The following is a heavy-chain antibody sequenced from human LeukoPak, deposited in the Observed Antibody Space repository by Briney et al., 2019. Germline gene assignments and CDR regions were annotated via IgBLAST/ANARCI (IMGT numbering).Heavy chain of an antibody. CDR2: ISDSGST. Sequence: SETLSLTCTVSGGSMNNYYWSWIRQAPGKGLEWIGYISDSGSTNYNPSLRSRVTISVDTSKNQFSLKLSSVTAADTAQYYCARYDYGACWFDPWGQGTLVTVSS. D-gene: IGHD4-17*01. J-gene: IGHJ5*02. CDR3: ARYDYGACWFDP. CDR1: GGSMNNYY. V-gene: IGHV4-59*01.